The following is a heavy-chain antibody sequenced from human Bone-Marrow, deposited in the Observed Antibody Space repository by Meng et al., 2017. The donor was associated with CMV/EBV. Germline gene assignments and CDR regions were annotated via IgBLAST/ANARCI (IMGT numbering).Heavy chain of an antibody. V-gene: IGHV3-30*02. J-gene: IGHJ6*02. CDR1: GFTFSSYG. CDR2: IRYDRNNK. CDR3: ARDIVVVSAATYNYYVMDV. Sequence: GESLKISCAASGFTFSSYGMHWVRQAPGKGLEWVSFIRYDRNNKYYIDSVKGRFTISRDNSKSILYLQMNSLRAEDTAVYYCARDIVVVSAATYNYYVMDVWGQGTTVTVSS. D-gene: IGHD2-2*01.